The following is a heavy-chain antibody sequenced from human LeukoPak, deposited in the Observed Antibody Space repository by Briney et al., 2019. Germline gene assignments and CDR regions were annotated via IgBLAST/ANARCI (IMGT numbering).Heavy chain of an antibody. J-gene: IGHJ6*02. V-gene: IGHV3-23*01. CDR2: ISGSGSST. D-gene: IGHD1-7*01. Sequence: GGSLRLSCAASGFTFSSYAMSWVRQAPGKGLERVSAISGSGSSTYYADSVKGRFTISRDNSKNTLYLQMNSLRAEDTAVYYCAKATLNWNYAYYCYYGMDVWGQGTTVTVSS. CDR1: GFTFSSYA. CDR3: AKATLNWNYAYYCYYGMDV.